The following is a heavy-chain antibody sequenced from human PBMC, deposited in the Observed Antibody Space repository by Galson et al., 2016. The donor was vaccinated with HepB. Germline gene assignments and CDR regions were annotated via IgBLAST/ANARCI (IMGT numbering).Heavy chain of an antibody. CDR3: AKDLHASHVEYFEH. Sequence: SLRLSCAASGFTFSSYTMSWVRQPPGKGLEWVSDISSSGGTTYYADSVKGRFTISRDNSKNTLYLQMNSLRVEDTAVYYCAKDLHASHVEYFEHWGQGTLVTVSS. V-gene: IGHV3-23*01. CDR1: GFTFSSYT. CDR2: ISSSGGTT. J-gene: IGHJ1*01. D-gene: IGHD2-2*01.